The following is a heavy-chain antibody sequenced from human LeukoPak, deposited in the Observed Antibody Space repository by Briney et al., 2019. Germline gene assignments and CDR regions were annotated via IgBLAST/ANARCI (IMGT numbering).Heavy chain of an antibody. Sequence: GGSLRLSCAASGFTFSTSWMSWVRQVPGKGLEWVANIKKDGSETYYVDSVKGRFTISRDNARNSLYLQMNSLRAEDTAMYYCARGRYSGTTYYFDYWGQGTLVTVSS. CDR2: IKKDGSET. V-gene: IGHV3-7*03. CDR1: GFTFSTSW. CDR3: ARGRYSGTTYYFDY. J-gene: IGHJ4*02. D-gene: IGHD5-12*01.